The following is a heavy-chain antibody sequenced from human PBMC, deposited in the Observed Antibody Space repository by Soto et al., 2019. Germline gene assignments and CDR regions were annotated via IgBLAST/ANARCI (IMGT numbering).Heavy chain of an antibody. D-gene: IGHD3-22*01. CDR1: GGTFSSYA. Sequence: SVKVSCKASGGTFSSYAISWVRQAPGQGLEWMGGIIPIFGTANYAQKFQGRVTITADESTSTAYMELSSLRSEDTAVYYCARDTDYYDSSRLGAFDIWGQGTMVTVSS. J-gene: IGHJ3*02. CDR2: IIPIFGTA. CDR3: ARDTDYYDSSRLGAFDI. V-gene: IGHV1-69*13.